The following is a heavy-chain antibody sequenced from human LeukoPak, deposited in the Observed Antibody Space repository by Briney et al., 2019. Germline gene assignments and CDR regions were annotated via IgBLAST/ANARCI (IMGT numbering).Heavy chain of an antibody. Sequence: GGSLRLSCAASGFTFSSYSMNWVRQAPGKGPEWVSSISSSSSYIYYADSVKGRFTISRDNAKNSLYLQMNSLRAEDTAVYYCASLSSSQSGWYDWGQGTLVTVSS. D-gene: IGHD6-13*01. CDR3: ASLSSSQSGWYD. CDR2: ISSSSSYI. V-gene: IGHV3-21*01. J-gene: IGHJ4*02. CDR1: GFTFSSYS.